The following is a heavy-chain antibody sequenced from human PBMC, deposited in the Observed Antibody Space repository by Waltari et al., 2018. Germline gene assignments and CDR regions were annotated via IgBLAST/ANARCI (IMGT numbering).Heavy chain of an antibody. CDR2: ISSSSSYI. D-gene: IGHD2-15*01. CDR3: ARDPTGGGASGSY. Sequence: EVQLVESGGGLVKPGGSLRLSCAASGFTFSSYSLNWVRQAPGKGLEWVSSISSSSSYIYYADSVKGRFTISRDNAKNSLYLQMNSLRAEDTAVYYCARDPTGGGASGSYWGQGTLVTVSS. V-gene: IGHV3-21*01. CDR1: GFTFSSYS. J-gene: IGHJ4*02.